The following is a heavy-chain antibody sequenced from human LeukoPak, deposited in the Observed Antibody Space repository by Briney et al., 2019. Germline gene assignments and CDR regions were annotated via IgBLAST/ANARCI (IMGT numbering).Heavy chain of an antibody. CDR1: GGTFSSYA. D-gene: IGHD1-26*01. CDR3: ATDIVGATDGDY. V-gene: IGHV1-69*13. J-gene: IGHJ4*02. Sequence: SVKVSCKASGGTFSSYAISWVRQAPGQGLEWMGGIIPIFGTANYAQKFQGRVTITADESTSTAYMELGSLRSEDTAVYYCATDIVGATDGDYWGQGTLVTVSS. CDR2: IIPIFGTA.